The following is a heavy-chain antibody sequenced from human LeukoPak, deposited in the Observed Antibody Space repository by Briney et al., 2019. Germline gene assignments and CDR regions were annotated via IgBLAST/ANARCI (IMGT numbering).Heavy chain of an antibody. CDR2: IRDSGDDT. CDR1: GFKFSNYA. V-gene: IGHV3-23*01. Sequence: SGGSLRLSCAASGFKFSNYAMSWVRQAPGKGLEWVSGIRDSGDDTFYADSVRGRFTISRDNSKNIVYLQMNSLRAEDTAVYYCAKAGAVVVVAAKYFDYWGQGTLVTVSS. D-gene: IGHD2-15*01. CDR3: AKAGAVVVVAAKYFDY. J-gene: IGHJ4*02.